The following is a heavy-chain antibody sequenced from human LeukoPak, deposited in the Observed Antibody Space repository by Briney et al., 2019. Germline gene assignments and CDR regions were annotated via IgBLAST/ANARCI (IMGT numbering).Heavy chain of an antibody. CDR3: QKTAYEILTGYEYYYYGMDV. V-gene: IGHV4-34*01. CDR2: ITHSVRT. Sequence: PSETLSLTCAVYGGSFSGYYRSWIRPPPFKCLARIGEITHSVRTISNPSLTSRVNISVDTSKHQFSLKLSSVTAAYTVVFFKQKTAYEILTGYEYYYYGMDVWGQGTTVTVSS. CDR1: GGSFSGYY. J-gene: IGHJ6*02. D-gene: IGHD3-9*01.